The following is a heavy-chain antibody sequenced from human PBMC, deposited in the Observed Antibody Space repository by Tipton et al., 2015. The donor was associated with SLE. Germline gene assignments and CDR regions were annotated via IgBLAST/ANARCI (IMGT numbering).Heavy chain of an antibody. CDR2: IYPTGNT. V-gene: IGHV4-61*02. Sequence: TLSLTCTVSGGSISSAAYYWRWTWIRQPAGKGLEWIGRIYPTGNTDYNPSLKTRVTISVDTSKNQFSLKLNSVTAADTAVYYCARETEVITRWNGLTYYFDYWGQGPLVTVSS. D-gene: IGHD3-22*01. CDR3: ARETEVITRWNGLTYYFDY. J-gene: IGHJ4*02. CDR1: GGSISSAAYY.